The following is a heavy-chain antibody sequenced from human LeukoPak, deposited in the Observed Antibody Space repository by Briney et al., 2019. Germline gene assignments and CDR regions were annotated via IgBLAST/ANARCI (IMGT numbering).Heavy chain of an antibody. D-gene: IGHD3-22*01. CDR2: ISSSGSTI. CDR1: GFTFSDYY. J-gene: IGHJ4*02. V-gene: IGHV3-11*01. Sequence: GGSLRLSCAASGFTFSDYYMSWIRQAPGKGLEWVSYISSSGSTIYYADSVKGRFTISRDNAKNSLYLQMNSLRAEDTAVYYCARNLNYYYDSSGYLDYWGQGTLVTVSS. CDR3: ARNLNYYYDSSGYLDY.